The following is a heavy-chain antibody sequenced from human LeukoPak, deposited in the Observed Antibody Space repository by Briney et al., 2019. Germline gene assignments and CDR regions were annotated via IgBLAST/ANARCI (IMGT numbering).Heavy chain of an antibody. V-gene: IGHV3-33*01. CDR1: GFTFSSYG. Sequence: GGSLRLSCAASGFTFSSYGMHWVRQAPGKGPEWVAVIWYDGSNKYYADSVKGRFTISRDNSKNTLYLQMNSLRAEDTAVYYCARDLEYSSSDIWGQGTMVTVSS. D-gene: IGHD6-6*01. CDR3: ARDLEYSSSDI. J-gene: IGHJ3*02. CDR2: IWYDGSNK.